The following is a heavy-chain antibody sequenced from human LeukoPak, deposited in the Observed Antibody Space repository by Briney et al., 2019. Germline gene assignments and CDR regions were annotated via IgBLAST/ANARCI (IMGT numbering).Heavy chain of an antibody. Sequence: PSETLSLTCTVARVSINDYYWTWIRQPPGKGLEWIGYGSSTGNTNSNPSLRSRVSMSIDASKKQFSLRLNSVTAADTAVYYCARPYYGHSVGDAYDVWGQGTLVTVSS. J-gene: IGHJ3*01. CDR2: GSSTGNT. V-gene: IGHV4-59*01. CDR1: RVSINDYY. CDR3: ARPYYGHSVGDAYDV. D-gene: IGHD4-17*01.